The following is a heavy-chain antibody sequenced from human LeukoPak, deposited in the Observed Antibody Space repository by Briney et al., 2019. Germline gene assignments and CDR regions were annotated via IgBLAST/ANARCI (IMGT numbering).Heavy chain of an antibody. J-gene: IGHJ4*02. D-gene: IGHD3-22*01. CDR2: INHSGST. Sequence: SETLSLTCAVYGGSFSGYYWSWIRQPPGKGLEWIGEINHSGSTNYNPSLKSRVSISVDTSKNQFSLKLTSVTAADTAVYYCAGHSYYYDNSGYYYYFDYWGQGTLVTVSS. CDR3: AGHSYYYDNSGYYYYFDY. CDR1: GGSFSGYY. V-gene: IGHV4-34*01.